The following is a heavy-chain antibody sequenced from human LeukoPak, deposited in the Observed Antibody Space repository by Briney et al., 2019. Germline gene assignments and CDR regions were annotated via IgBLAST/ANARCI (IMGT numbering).Heavy chain of an antibody. CDR2: ISGSGGST. D-gene: IGHD3-22*01. CDR3: AKDTYYDSSGSPDY. J-gene: IGHJ4*02. CDR1: GFTFSSYA. V-gene: IGHV3-23*01. Sequence: GGSLRLSCAASGFTFSSYAMSWVRQAPGKGLEWVSAISGSGGSTYYADSVKGRFTISRDNSKNTLYLQMNSLRAEDTAVYYCAKDTYYDSSGSPDYWGQGTLVTVSS.